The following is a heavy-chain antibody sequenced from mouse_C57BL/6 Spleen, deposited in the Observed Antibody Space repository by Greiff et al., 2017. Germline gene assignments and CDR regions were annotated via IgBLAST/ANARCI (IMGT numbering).Heavy chain of an antibody. V-gene: IGHV1-55*01. CDR3: ARCSYGSIAWFAY. CDR2: IYPGSGST. D-gene: IGHD1-1*01. Sequence: QVQLQQPGAELVKPGASVKMSCKASGYTFTSYWITWVKQRPGQGLEWIGDIYPGSGSTNYTEKFKSKATLAVDTSSSTAYMQLSSLTSEDSAVYYCARCSYGSIAWFAYWGQGTLVTVSA. J-gene: IGHJ3*01. CDR1: GYTFTSYW.